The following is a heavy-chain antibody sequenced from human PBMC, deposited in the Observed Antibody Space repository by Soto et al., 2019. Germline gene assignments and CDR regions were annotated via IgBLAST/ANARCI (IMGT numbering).Heavy chain of an antibody. V-gene: IGHV2-5*02. CDR1: GFPLSTSGVG. J-gene: IGHJ4*02. D-gene: IGHD3-16*01. CDR2: IYWDDDK. Sequence: QITLKESGPTPVKPTQTLTLTCTFSGFPLSTSGVGVGWIRQPPGTALEWLALIYWDDDKRYSPSLKSRLTIAKDTSKIQVVLTMPNTDPVDTAIYYSAHRRRGSYVDYWGQGALVSVSS. CDR3: AHRRRGSYVDY.